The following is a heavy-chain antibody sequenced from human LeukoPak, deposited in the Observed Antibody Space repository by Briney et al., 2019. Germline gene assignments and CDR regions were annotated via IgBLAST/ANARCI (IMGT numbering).Heavy chain of an antibody. CDR3: ARQDGYNSGFDY. CDR1: GGSIISYY. CDR2: IYYSGTT. Sequence: SSETLSLTCTVSGGSIISYYWSWIRQPPGKGLEWIGYIYYSGTTNYNPSLRSRVTISVDTSKNQFSLKLSSVTAADTAVYYCARQDGYNSGFDYWGQGTLVTVSS. D-gene: IGHD5-24*01. J-gene: IGHJ4*02. V-gene: IGHV4-59*08.